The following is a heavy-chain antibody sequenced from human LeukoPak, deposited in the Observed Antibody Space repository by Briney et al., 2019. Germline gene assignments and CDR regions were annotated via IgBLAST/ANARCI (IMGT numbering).Heavy chain of an antibody. D-gene: IGHD2-2*01. CDR2: IYYSGST. CDR3: ARDQWYQLPTGGRYYYGMDV. CDR1: GVSISSSSYY. V-gene: IGHV4-39*07. Sequence: SETLSLTCTVSGVSISSSSYYWGWIRQPPGKGLVWIGSIYYSGSTYYNPSLKSRVTISVDTSKNQFSLKLSSVTAADTAVYYCARDQWYQLPTGGRYYYGMDVWGQGTTVTVSS. J-gene: IGHJ6*02.